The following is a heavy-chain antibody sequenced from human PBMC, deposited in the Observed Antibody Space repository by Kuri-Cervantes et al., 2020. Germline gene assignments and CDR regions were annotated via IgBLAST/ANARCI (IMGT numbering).Heavy chain of an antibody. V-gene: IGHV4-59*06. D-gene: IGHD2-2*01. CDR3: ARGGKIVVVPAAMSGVWFDP. J-gene: IGHJ5*02. CDR2: IYYSGST. Sequence: SETLSLTCTVSGGSISSYYWSWIRQHPGKGLEWIGYIYYSGSTYYNPSLKSRVTISVDTSKNQFSLKLSSVTAADTAVYYCARGGKIVVVPAAMSGVWFDPWGQGTLVTVSS. CDR1: GGSISSYY.